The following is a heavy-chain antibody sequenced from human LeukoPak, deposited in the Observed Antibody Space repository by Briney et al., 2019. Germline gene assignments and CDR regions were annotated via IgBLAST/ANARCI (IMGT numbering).Heavy chain of an antibody. J-gene: IGHJ3*01. CDR2: IIPIFGTA. CDR3: ARRVSSSGFDAFDV. CDR1: GGTFSSYA. Sequence: ASVKVSCKASGGTFSSYAISWVRQAPGQGLEWMGGIIPIFGTANYAQKFQGRVTITADKSTSTAYMELSSLRSEDTAVYYCARRVSSSGFDAFDVWGQGTMVTVSS. D-gene: IGHD5-12*01. V-gene: IGHV1-69*06.